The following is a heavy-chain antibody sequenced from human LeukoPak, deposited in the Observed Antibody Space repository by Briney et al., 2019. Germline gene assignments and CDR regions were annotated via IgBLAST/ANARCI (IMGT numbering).Heavy chain of an antibody. CDR2: IYPGDSDT. CDR1: GYSFTSYW. Sequence: GEPLKISCKGSGYSFTSYWIDWVRQMPGKGLEWVGIIYPGDSDTRYSPSFQGQVTISADKSISTAYLEWNSLKASDTAMYYCARHPVGDYGHYGLDYWGQGTLVTVSS. V-gene: IGHV5-51*01. D-gene: IGHD4-17*01. CDR3: ARHPVGDYGHYGLDY. J-gene: IGHJ4*02.